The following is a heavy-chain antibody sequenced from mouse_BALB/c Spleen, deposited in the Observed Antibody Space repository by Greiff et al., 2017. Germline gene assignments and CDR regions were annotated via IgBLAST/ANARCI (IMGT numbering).Heavy chain of an antibody. D-gene: IGHD3-1*01. CDR2: ISDGGSYT. CDR1: GFTFSDYY. CDR3: ARDGDSGFAY. J-gene: IGHJ3*01. V-gene: IGHV5-4*02. Sequence: EVKVVESGGGLVKPGGSLKLSCAASGFTFSDYYMYWVRQTPEKRLEWVATISDGGSYTYYPDSVKGRFTISRDNAKNNLYLQMSSLKSEDTAMYYCARDGDSGFAYWGQGTLVTVSA.